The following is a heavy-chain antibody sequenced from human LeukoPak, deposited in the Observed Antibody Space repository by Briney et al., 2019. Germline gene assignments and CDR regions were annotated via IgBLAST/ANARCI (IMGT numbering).Heavy chain of an antibody. CDR3: ATLVVAGAAIEGVVDNWFDP. J-gene: IGHJ5*02. CDR1: GYTFTSYD. V-gene: IGHV1-8*03. D-gene: IGHD2-15*01. Sequence: ASVKVSCKASGYTFTSYDINWVRQATGQGLEWMGWMNPNSGNTGYAQKFQGRVTITRNTSISTAYMELSGLRSEDTAVYYCATLVVAGAAIEGVVDNWFDPWGQGTLVTVSS. CDR2: MNPNSGNT.